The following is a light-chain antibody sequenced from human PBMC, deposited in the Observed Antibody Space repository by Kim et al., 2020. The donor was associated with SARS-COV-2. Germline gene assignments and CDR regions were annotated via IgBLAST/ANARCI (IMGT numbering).Light chain of an antibody. Sequence: APGETASITCGGNNIGRKSVHWYQQKPGQAPVLVIYFNSDRPSEIPARFSGTNSGGTATLIISGVEAGDEADYYCQVWDSGTDHYVFGSGTQVTVL. V-gene: IGLV3-21*04. CDR2: FNS. CDR3: QVWDSGTDHYV. CDR1: NIGRKS. J-gene: IGLJ1*01.